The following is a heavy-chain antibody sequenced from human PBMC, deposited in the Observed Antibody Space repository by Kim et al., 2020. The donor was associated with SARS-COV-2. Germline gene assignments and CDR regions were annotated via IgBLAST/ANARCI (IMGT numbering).Heavy chain of an antibody. J-gene: IGHJ3*02. CDR1: GFTFSSYA. V-gene: IGHV3-23*03. Sequence: GGSLRLSCAASGFTFSSYAMSWVRQAPGKGLEWVSVIYRGGSSTYYADSVKGRFTISRDNSKNTLYLQMNSLRAEDTAVYYCAKVRSSSSYDGFDIWGQGTTFTVSS. CDR3: AKVRSSSSYDGFDI. CDR2: IYRGGSST. D-gene: IGHD6-13*01.